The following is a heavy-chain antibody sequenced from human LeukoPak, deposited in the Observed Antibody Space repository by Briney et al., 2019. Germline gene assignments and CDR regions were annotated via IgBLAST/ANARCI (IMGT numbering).Heavy chain of an antibody. D-gene: IGHD5-18*01. CDR3: ARTGYNYGTPLNN. Sequence: PGGSLRLSCAASGFTFSSYAMSWVRQAPGKGLEWVSGINYIDNSAYYADSVKGRFTISRDNSKNTLFLQMSSLRAEDTAVYYCARTGYNYGTPLNNWGQGTLVTVSS. CDR1: GFTFSSYA. CDR2: INYIDNSA. J-gene: IGHJ4*02. V-gene: IGHV3-23*05.